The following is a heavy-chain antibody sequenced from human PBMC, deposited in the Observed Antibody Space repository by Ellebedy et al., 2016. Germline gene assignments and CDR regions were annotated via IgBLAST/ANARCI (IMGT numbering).Heavy chain of an antibody. D-gene: IGHD3-10*01. Sequence: SETLSLXXAVYGGSFSGYYWSWIRQPPGKGLEWIGEINHSGSTNYNPSLKSRVTISVDTSKNQFSLKLSSVTAADTAVYYCARGAYYYGSGSYYNSPRPHFDYWGQGTLVTVSS. CDR1: GGSFSGYY. V-gene: IGHV4-34*01. CDR3: ARGAYYYGSGSYYNSPRPHFDY. CDR2: INHSGST. J-gene: IGHJ4*02.